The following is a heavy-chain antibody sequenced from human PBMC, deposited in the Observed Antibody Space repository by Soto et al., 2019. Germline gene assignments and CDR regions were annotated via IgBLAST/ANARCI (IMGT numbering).Heavy chain of an antibody. CDR1: GYTFTSYA. V-gene: IGHV1-18*01. D-gene: IGHD2-2*01. CDR2: ISAYNGNT. CDR3: ARDGIPVVPAAMFPWYFDL. Sequence: ASVKVSCKASGYTFTSYAMNWVRQAPGQGLEWMGWISAYNGNTNYAQKLQGRVTMTTDTSTSTAYMELRSLRSDDTAVYYCARDGIPVVPAAMFPWYFDLWGRGTLVTVSS. J-gene: IGHJ2*01.